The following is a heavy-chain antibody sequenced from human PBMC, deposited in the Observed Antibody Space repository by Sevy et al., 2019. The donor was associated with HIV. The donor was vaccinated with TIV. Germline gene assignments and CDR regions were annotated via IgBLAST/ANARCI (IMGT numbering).Heavy chain of an antibody. CDR2: ISYDGSNK. CDR1: GFTFSSYA. J-gene: IGHJ6*02. CDR3: AREQYSSEYGMDV. Sequence: GSLRLSCAASGFTFSSYAMHWVRQAPGKGLEWVAVISYDGSNKYYADSVKGRFTISRDNSKNTLYLQMNSLRAEDTAVYYCAREQYSSEYGMDVWGQGTTVTVSS. D-gene: IGHD6-25*01. V-gene: IGHV3-30-3*01.